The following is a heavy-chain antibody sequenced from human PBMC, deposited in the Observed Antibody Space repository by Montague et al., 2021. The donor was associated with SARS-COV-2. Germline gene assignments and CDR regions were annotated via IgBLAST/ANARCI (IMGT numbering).Heavy chain of an antibody. V-gene: IGHV4-4*07. CDR1: GDSISSFY. CDR3: GRGVVAATPVVDY. J-gene: IGHJ4*02. Sequence: SKTLSLTCTVSGDSISSFYWNWIRQPAGKGLEWIGRIYASGGTNXNPSLKSRVTMSVDTSKNQFSLKLNSVTAADTAVYYCGRGVVAATPVVDYWGRGTLVTVSS. CDR2: IYASGGT. D-gene: IGHD2-15*01.